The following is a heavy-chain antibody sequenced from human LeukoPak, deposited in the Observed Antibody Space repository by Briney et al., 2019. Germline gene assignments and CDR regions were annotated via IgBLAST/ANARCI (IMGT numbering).Heavy chain of an antibody. V-gene: IGHV4-59*08. D-gene: IGHD3-10*01. CDR3: ARTYYGSGNYYFDY. CDR2: IYYSGST. J-gene: IGHJ4*02. CDR1: GGSICSYY. Sequence: SETLSLTCTVSGGSICSYYWSWIRQPPGKGLEWIGYIYYSGSTNYNPSLKSRVTISVDTSKNQFSLKLSSVTAADTAVYYCARTYYGSGNYYFDYWGQGTLVTVSS.